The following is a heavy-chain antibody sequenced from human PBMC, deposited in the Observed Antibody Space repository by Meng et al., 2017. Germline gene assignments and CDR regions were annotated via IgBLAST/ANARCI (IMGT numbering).Heavy chain of an antibody. Sequence: SETLSLTCTVSGGTISSSSYYWGWIRQPPGKGLEWIGSIYYSGSTYYNPSLKSRVTIPVDTSKNQFSLKLSSVTAADTAVYYCARGDYYGSGSYFPYYGMDVWGQGTTVTVSS. CDR1: GGTISSSSYY. V-gene: IGHV4-39*07. CDR2: IYYSGST. J-gene: IGHJ6*02. CDR3: ARGDYYGSGSYFPYYGMDV. D-gene: IGHD3-10*01.